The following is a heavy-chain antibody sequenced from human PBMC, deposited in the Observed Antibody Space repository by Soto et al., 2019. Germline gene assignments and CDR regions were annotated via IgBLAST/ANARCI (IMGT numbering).Heavy chain of an antibody. CDR2: ISTSGRAT. V-gene: IGHV3-23*01. Sequence: EVQLLESGGELVQPGGSLRLSCRASGFPFSTYAMNWVRQAPGRGLEWVAGISTSGRATYYANSVKGRFTISRDHSKITVFLEMSSQSAEDTAVYYCAKDRAFNFSYGMDVWGQGTTVTVSS. J-gene: IGHJ6*02. D-gene: IGHD3-3*02. CDR1: GFPFSTYA. CDR3: AKDRAFNFSYGMDV.